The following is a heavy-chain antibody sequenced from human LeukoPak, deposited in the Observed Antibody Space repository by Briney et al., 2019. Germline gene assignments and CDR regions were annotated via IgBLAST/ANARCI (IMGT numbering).Heavy chain of an antibody. CDR3: AKDESPGGAAGFDY. Sequence: QPGRSLRLSCAASGFTFSSYGMHWVRQAPGKGLEWVAVISYDGSNKYYADSVKGRFTISRDNSKNTLYLQMNSLRAEDTAVYYCAKDESPGGAAGFDYWGQGTLVTVSS. CDR1: GFTFSSYG. J-gene: IGHJ4*02. CDR2: ISYDGSNK. D-gene: IGHD6-13*01. V-gene: IGHV3-30*18.